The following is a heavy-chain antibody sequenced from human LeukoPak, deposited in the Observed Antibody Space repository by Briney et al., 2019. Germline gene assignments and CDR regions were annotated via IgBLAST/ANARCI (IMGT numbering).Heavy chain of an antibody. V-gene: IGHV1-2*02. Sequence: ASVKVSCKASGFTFTGYYMHWVRQAPGQGLEWMGWINPNSGGTNYAQKFQGRVTMTRDTSISTAYMELSRLRSDDTAVYYCARDKILWFRELLGYWGQGTLVTVSS. CDR1: GFTFTGYY. J-gene: IGHJ4*02. CDR3: ARDKILWFRELLGY. CDR2: INPNSGGT. D-gene: IGHD3-10*01.